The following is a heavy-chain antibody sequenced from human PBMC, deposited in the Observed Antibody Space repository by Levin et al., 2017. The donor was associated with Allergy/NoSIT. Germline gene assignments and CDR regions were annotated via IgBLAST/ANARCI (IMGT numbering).Heavy chain of an antibody. J-gene: IGHJ6*02. CDR3: ARDRYITMIVVVIISGMDV. D-gene: IGHD3-22*01. Sequence: GGSLRLSCAASGFTFSSYAMHWVRQDPGKGLEWVAVISYDGSNKYYADSVKGRFTISRDNSKNTLYLQMNSLRAEDTAVYYCARDRYITMIVVVIISGMDVWGQGTTVTVSS. V-gene: IGHV3-30*04. CDR2: ISYDGSNK. CDR1: GFTFSSYA.